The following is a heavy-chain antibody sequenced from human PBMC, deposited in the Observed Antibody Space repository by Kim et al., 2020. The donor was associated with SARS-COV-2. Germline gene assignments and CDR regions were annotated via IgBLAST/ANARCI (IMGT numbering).Heavy chain of an antibody. J-gene: IGHJ4*02. CDR3: ARGIDY. Sequence: IYYSGSTNYNPAHKSRVTISVDTSKNQFSLKLSSVTAADTAVYYCARGIDYWGQGTLVTVSS. V-gene: IGHV4-59*08. CDR2: IYYSGST.